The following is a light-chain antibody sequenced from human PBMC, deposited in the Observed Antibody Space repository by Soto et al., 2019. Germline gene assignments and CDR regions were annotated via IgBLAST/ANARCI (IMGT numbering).Light chain of an antibody. Sequence: QSALTQSASVSGSPGQSITISCTGTSSDVGAYNYVSWYQQHPGKAPKLMIYDVSNRPSGVSDRFSGSKSGNTASLTISGLQADDEADYYCSSYTRSSHWLFGGGTKLTVL. CDR1: SSDVGAYNY. J-gene: IGLJ3*02. V-gene: IGLV2-14*03. CDR3: SSYTRSSHWL. CDR2: DVS.